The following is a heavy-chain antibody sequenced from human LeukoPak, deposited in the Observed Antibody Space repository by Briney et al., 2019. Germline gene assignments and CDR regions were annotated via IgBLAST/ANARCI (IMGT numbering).Heavy chain of an antibody. D-gene: IGHD4-23*01. Sequence: SVKVSCKASGGTFSSYAISWVRQAPGQGLKWMGGIIPIFGTANYAQKFQGRVTITADESTSTAYKELSSLRSEDTAVYYCRTHSTVVTQPAFDSWGQGTLVTVSS. J-gene: IGHJ4*02. CDR1: GGTFSSYA. CDR3: RTHSTVVTQPAFDS. V-gene: IGHV1-69*13. CDR2: IIPIFGTA.